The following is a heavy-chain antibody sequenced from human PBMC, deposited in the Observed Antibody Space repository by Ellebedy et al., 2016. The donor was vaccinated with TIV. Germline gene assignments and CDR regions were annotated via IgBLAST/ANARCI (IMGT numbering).Heavy chain of an antibody. V-gene: IGHV1-2*04. CDR2: INPNSGGT. CDR3: ARSYYYDTSAPPGPRFGMDV. CDR1: GYTFTGTDYF. J-gene: IGHJ6*02. Sequence: ASVKVSXKASGYTFTGTDYFMHWVRQAPGQGLEWMGWINPNSGGTEYAQKFQGWVTMTRDTSISTAYMELSRLTSDDTAVYYCARSYYYDTSAPPGPRFGMDVWGQGTTVTVSS. D-gene: IGHD3-22*01.